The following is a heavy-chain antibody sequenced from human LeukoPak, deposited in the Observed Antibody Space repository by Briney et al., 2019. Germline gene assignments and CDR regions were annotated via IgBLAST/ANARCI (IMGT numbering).Heavy chain of an antibody. Sequence: GGSLRLSCAASGFTFSNAWMSWVRQAPGKGLEWVSTIYSAGSTYYADSVKGRFTISRDNSKNTLYLQMNTLRAEDTAVYYCARGLNWGYFDYWGQGTLVTVSS. CDR3: ARGLNWGYFDY. CDR1: GFTFSNAW. D-gene: IGHD7-27*01. J-gene: IGHJ4*02. CDR2: IYSAGST. V-gene: IGHV3-53*01.